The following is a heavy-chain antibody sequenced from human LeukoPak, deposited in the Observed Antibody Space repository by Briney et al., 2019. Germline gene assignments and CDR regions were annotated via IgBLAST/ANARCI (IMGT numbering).Heavy chain of an antibody. CDR1: GGSISSSSYY. CDR2: IYYSGST. D-gene: IGHD3-22*01. V-gene: IGHV4-39*07. J-gene: IGHJ6*03. Sequence: SETLSLTCTVSGGSISSSSYYWGWIRQPPGKGLEWIGSIYYSGSTYYNPSLKSRVTISVDTSKNQFSLKLSSVTAADTAVYYCARLNSTYYYDSSGYDYYYYYMDVWGKGTTVTVSS. CDR3: ARLNSTYYYDSSGYDYYYYYMDV.